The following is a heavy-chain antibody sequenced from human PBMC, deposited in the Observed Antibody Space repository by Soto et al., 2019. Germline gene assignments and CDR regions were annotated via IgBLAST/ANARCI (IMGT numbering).Heavy chain of an antibody. V-gene: IGHV3-23*01. CDR2: ISGSGGST. Sequence: EVQLLESGGGLVQPGGSLRLSCAASGFTFSSYAMSWVRQAPGKGLEWVSAISGSGGSTYYADSVKGRFTISRDNSKNTLYLQMNSLGAEDTAVYYCAKKGYSSGLYESYYYYNGMDVWGQGTTVTVSS. CDR3: AKKGYSSGLYESYYYYNGMDV. CDR1: GFTFSSYA. J-gene: IGHJ6*02. D-gene: IGHD6-19*01.